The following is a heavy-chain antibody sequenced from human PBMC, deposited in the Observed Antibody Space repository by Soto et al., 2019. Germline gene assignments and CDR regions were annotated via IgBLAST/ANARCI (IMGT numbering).Heavy chain of an antibody. CDR3: ARDPASYDSSGSQGDY. CDR2: IYYSGST. J-gene: IGHJ4*02. CDR1: GGAISSGGYY. D-gene: IGHD3-22*01. Sequence: SETLSLTCTVSGGAISSGGYYWSWIRQHPGKGLEWIGYIYYSGSTYYNPSLKSRVTISVDTSKNQFSLKLSSVTAADTAVYYCARDPASYDSSGSQGDYWGQGTLVTVSS. V-gene: IGHV4-31*03.